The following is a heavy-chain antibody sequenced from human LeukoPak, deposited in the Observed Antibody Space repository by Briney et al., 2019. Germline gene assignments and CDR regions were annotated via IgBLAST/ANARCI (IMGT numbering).Heavy chain of an antibody. CDR3: VRGAAVRGMDF. Sequence: GGSLRLSCTASGFIFCTHTLTWVRQAPGKGLEWVASISGSGDSTNYGDSVKGRFTISRDNFKRTVHLEMSNLRADDTAMYYCVRGAAVRGMDFWGLGTTVIVSS. CDR1: GFIFCTHT. CDR2: ISGSGDST. D-gene: IGHD3-10*01. V-gene: IGHV3-23*01. J-gene: IGHJ6*02.